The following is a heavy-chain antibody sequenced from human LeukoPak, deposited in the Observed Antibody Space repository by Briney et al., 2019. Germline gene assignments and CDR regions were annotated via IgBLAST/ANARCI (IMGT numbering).Heavy chain of an antibody. CDR2: ISRSGCRT. D-gene: IGHD3-22*01. J-gene: IGHJ4*02. Sequence: GGSLRLFCAASGFTFSSYAMSWLRQAPGKGLEGVSAISRSGCRTYYEDSVKGRFTISRDNSKNTLYLQMNSLRAEDTAVYYCAKDLGYYDSSGYYYKSDEYFDYWGQGTLVTVSS. CDR1: GFTFSSYA. CDR3: AKDLGYYDSSGYYYKSDEYFDY. V-gene: IGHV3-23*01.